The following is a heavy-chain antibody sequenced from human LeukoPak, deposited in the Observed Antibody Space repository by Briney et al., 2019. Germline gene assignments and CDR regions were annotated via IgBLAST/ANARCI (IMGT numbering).Heavy chain of an antibody. D-gene: IGHD3-10*01. J-gene: IGHJ4*02. V-gene: IGHV1-18*01. CDR2: ISAYNGNT. CDR3: ARDTLWLGGGKFAY. Sequence: ASVKVSCKASGYTFTSYGISWVRQAPGQGLEWMGWISAYNGNTNYAQKLQGRVTMTTDTSTSTAYMELRSLRSDDTAAYYCARDTLWLGGGKFAYWAQETLVTSSS. CDR1: GYTFTSYG.